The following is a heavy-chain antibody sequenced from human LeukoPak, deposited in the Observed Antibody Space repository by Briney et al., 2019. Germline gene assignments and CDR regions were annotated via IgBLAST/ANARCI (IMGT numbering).Heavy chain of an antibody. D-gene: IGHD3-22*01. Sequence: SETLSLTCTVSGGSISSSSYYWGWIRQPPGKGLEWIGRIYISGTTNYNSSLKSRITMSLDTSKNQLSLKLSSVTAADTAVYYCARDEAGSGYIDYWGQGTLVTVSS. CDR1: GGSISSSSYY. J-gene: IGHJ4*01. CDR3: ARDEAGSGYIDY. V-gene: IGHV4-39*07. CDR2: IYISGTT.